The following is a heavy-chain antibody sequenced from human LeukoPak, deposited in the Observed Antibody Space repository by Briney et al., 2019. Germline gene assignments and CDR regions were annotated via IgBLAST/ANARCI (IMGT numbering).Heavy chain of an antibody. Sequence: GGSLRLSCAVSGLTLSSNAMSWVRQAPGKGLEWVANIKEDLSVKNYVDSVKGRFTISRDSAKNSLYLQMKSLRAEDTAVYYCAKGGGYEAQYYYYYLDVWGKGTTVTISS. CDR1: GLTLSSNA. V-gene: IGHV3-7*01. CDR3: AKGGGYEAQYYYYYLDV. D-gene: IGHD5-12*01. J-gene: IGHJ6*03. CDR2: IKEDLSVK.